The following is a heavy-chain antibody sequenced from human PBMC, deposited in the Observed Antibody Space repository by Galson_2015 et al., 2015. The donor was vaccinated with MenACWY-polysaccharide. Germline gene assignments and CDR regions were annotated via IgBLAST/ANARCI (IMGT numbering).Heavy chain of an antibody. CDR2: IQYDGSKI. J-gene: IGHJ3*02. CDR1: GSRFSNSG. Sequence: SLRLSCAASGSRFSNSGMHWVRQAPGKGPEWVAVIQYDGSKIVYADSVKGRFTISRDNSRNTLFLEMNSLGAEDTAVYYCAREGSRIVFHASDTWGQGTMVTVSS. CDR3: AREGSRIVFHASDT. V-gene: IGHV3-33*05. D-gene: IGHD6-13*01.